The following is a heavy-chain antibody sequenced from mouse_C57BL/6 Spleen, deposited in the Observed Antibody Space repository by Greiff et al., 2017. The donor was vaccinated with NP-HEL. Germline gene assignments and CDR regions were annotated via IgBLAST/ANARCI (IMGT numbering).Heavy chain of an antibody. CDR1: GYTFTSYW. CDR2: IDPSDSAT. CDR3: ARAGCSNYLYSMDY. V-gene: IGHV1-52*01. D-gene: IGHD2-5*01. J-gene: IGHJ4*01. Sequence: QVQLQQPGAELVRPGSSVKLSCKASGYTFTSYWMHWVKQRPIQGLEWIGNIDPSDSATHYNQKFKDKATLTVDKSSSTAYMQLSSLTSEDSAVYYCARAGCSNYLYSMDYWGQGTSVTVSS.